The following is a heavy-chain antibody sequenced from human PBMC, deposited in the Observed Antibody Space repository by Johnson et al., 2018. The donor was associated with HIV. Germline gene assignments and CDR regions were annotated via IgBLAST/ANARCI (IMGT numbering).Heavy chain of an antibody. CDR3: TRQRGSITMWDAFDI. V-gene: IGHV3-73*01. D-gene: IGHD3-10*02. CDR1: GFNFNHAW. Sequence: AQLVESGGGLVKPGKSLRLSCEASGFNFNHAWMSWVRQAPGKGLEWVGRIRSKTNSHATAYAASLKGRFTISRDDSKNTAYLQMNSLKTEDTAVYYCTRQRGSITMWDAFDIWGQVTMVTVSS. J-gene: IGHJ3*02. CDR2: IRSKTNSHAT.